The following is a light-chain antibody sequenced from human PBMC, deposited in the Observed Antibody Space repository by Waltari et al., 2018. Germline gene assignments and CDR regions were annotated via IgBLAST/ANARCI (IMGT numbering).Light chain of an antibody. CDR1: QTVNRRS. CDR3: QQYGGSPIT. V-gene: IGKV3-20*01. CDR2: AAS. J-gene: IGKJ5*01. Sequence: IVLTQSPGTVSLSPGERATLSCRASQTVNRRSLAWYQQKPGQAPRLLINAASSRVTGIPDRVSGSGSGTDFNITISKVEPEDSAVYYCQQYGGSPITFGQGTRLEIK.